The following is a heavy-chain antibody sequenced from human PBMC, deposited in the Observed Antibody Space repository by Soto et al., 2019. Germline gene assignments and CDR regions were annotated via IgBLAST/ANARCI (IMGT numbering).Heavy chain of an antibody. V-gene: IGHV1-3*01. D-gene: IGHD3-3*01. CDR3: ARGSIHNFLRGSLHYYFDY. Sequence: ASVKVSCKASGYTFTSYAMHWVRQAPGQRLEWMGWINAGNGNTRYSQKFQGRVTFTRDTSASTAYLELSSLRSEDTAVYYCARGSIHNFLRGSLHYYFDYWGQGTLVTVSS. CDR1: GYTFTSYA. CDR2: INAGNGNT. J-gene: IGHJ4*02.